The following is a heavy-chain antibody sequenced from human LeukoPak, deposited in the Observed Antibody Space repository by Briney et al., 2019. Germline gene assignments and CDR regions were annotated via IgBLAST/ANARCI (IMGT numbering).Heavy chain of an antibody. CDR1: GYTFIGYY. CDR2: INPNSGGT. CDR3: ASSIAVAGTGFDY. Sequence: ASVKVSCKASGYTFIGYYMHWVRQAPGQGLGWMGWINPNSGGTNYAQKFQGRVTMTRDTSISTAYMELSRLRSDDTAVYYCASSIAVAGTGFDYWGQGTLVTVSS. J-gene: IGHJ4*02. D-gene: IGHD6-19*01. V-gene: IGHV1-2*02.